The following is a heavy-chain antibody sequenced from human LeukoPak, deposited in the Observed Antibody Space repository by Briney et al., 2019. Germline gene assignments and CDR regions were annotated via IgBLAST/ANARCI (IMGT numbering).Heavy chain of an antibody. Sequence: ASVKVSCKASGYTFTSYDINWVRQATGQGLEWMGWMNPNSGNTGYAQKFQGRVTMTRNTPISTAYMELSSLRSEDTAVYYCARIVAAGYYFDYWGQGTLVTVSS. V-gene: IGHV1-8*01. CDR2: MNPNSGNT. CDR3: ARIVAAGYYFDY. J-gene: IGHJ4*02. CDR1: GYTFTSYD. D-gene: IGHD6-25*01.